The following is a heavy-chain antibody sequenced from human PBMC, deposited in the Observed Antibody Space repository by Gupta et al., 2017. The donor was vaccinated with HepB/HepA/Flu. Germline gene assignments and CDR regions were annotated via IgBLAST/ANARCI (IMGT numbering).Heavy chain of an antibody. CDR3: ARRIASDHYYYMDV. V-gene: IGHV4-39*01. CDR2: IYYSGST. Sequence: QLQLQESGPGLVKPSETLSLTCTVSGGSISSSSYYWGWIRQPPGKGLEWIGSIYYSGSTYYNPSLKSRVTISVDTSKNQFSLKLSSVTAADTAVYYCARRIASDHYYYMDVWGKGTTVTVSS. CDR1: GGSISSSSYY. J-gene: IGHJ6*03. D-gene: IGHD6-13*01.